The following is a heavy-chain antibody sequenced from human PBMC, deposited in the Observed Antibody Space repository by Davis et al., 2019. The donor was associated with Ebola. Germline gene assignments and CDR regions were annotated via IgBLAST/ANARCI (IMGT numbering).Heavy chain of an antibody. CDR1: GGSFSGYY. Sequence: MPSETLSLTCAVYGGSFSGYYWSWIRQHPEKGLAWIGYIFSSGSTYYNPSLKSRVTLSADTSEIQFSLKLSSVTAADTAVYYCARGCRSFDFDTSGYQLVFDYWGQGTLVTVSS. CDR3: ARGCRSFDFDTSGYQLVFDY. V-gene: IGHV4-31*11. J-gene: IGHJ4*02. CDR2: IFSSGST. D-gene: IGHD3-22*01.